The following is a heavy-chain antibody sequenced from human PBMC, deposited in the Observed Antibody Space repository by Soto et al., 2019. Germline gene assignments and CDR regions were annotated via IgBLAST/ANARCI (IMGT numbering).Heavy chain of an antibody. D-gene: IGHD6-19*01. Sequence: GGSLRLSCAASGFTFSRFELHWVRQAPGKGLEWISYISSSGSTAYYASSVEGRFTISRDNANNSVYLQMDSLRAEDTALYYCARDGPFISVAAPAFQYAMDVWGQGTTVTVSS. V-gene: IGHV3-48*03. CDR3: ARDGPFISVAAPAFQYAMDV. CDR1: GFTFSRFE. CDR2: ISSSGSTA. J-gene: IGHJ6*02.